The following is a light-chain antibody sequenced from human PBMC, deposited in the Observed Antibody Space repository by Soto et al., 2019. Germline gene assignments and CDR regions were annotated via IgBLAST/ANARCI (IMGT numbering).Light chain of an antibody. V-gene: IGKV3-15*01. CDR2: GAS. CDR1: QSVSRN. J-gene: IGKJ4*01. Sequence: EIVMTQSPATLSVSPGERATLSCRASQSVSRNLAWYHQKPGQAPRLLIYGASTRATGIPARFSGSGSGTEFTLTISSLQSEDFAVYYCQQYNNWPPLTFGGGTKVEIK. CDR3: QQYNNWPPLT.